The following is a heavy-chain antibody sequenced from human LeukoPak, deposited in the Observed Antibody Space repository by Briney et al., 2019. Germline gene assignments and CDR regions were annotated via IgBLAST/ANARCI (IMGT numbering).Heavy chain of an antibody. Sequence: GGSLRLSCVASGFTFSNYAMHWVREAPGKGLEWVAVISDDGSNNYYADSVKGRFTISRDNSKNTLYLQMNSLRAEDTAVYYCARDPLGDSTYYFDYWGQGTLVTVSS. CDR1: GFTFSNYA. D-gene: IGHD2-21*01. J-gene: IGHJ4*02. CDR3: ARDPLGDSTYYFDY. V-gene: IGHV3-30*03. CDR2: ISDDGSNN.